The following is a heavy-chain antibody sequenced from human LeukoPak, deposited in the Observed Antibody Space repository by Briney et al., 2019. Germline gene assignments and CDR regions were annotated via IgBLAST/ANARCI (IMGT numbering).Heavy chain of an antibody. D-gene: IGHD4-17*01. Sequence: GGSLRLSCAASGFTLSNYSMNWVRQAPGKGLEWVAFISSSSSYIFYADSLKGRFTISRDNAKNSLYLQMNSLRADDTAVYYRARDLAYGDDGLWGQGTLVTVSS. CDR2: ISSSSSYI. CDR1: GFTLSNYS. CDR3: ARDLAYGDDGL. V-gene: IGHV3-21*01. J-gene: IGHJ4*02.